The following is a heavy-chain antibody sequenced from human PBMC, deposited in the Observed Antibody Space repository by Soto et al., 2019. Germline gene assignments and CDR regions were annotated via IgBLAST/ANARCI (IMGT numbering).Heavy chain of an antibody. D-gene: IGHD2-2*02. CDR1: GFTFSSYG. V-gene: IGHV3-30*18. CDR2: ISYDGSNK. J-gene: IGHJ6*02. Sequence: QVQLVESGGGGVQPGMSLRLSCAASGFTFSSYGMHWVRQAPGKGLEWVAVISYDGSNKYYADSVKGRFTISRDNSKNTLYLQMNSLRAEDTAVYYCAKNHGEYQLLYGGMDVCGQGTKVTVSS. CDR3: AKNHGEYQLLYGGMDV.